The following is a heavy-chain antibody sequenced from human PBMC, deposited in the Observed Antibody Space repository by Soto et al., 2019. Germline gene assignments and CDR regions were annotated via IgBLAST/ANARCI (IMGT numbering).Heavy chain of an antibody. V-gene: IGHV3-30*18. J-gene: IGHJ6*03. CDR3: AKDIGTERYYYYYMDV. CDR2: ISYDGSNR. Sequence: GGSLRLSCAASGFTFSSYGMHWVRQAPGKGLEWVAVISYDGSNRHYADSVKGRFTISRDNSKNTLYLQMNSLRAEDTAVYYCAKDIGTERYYYYYMDVWGKGTTVTVSS. D-gene: IGHD2-15*01. CDR1: GFTFSSYG.